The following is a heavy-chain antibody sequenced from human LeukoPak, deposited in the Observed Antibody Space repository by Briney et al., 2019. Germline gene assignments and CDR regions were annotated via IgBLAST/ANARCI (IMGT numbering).Heavy chain of an antibody. D-gene: IGHD3-9*01. V-gene: IGHV3-21*01. J-gene: IGHJ6*02. CDR3: ARRYFDWLEYYYYGMDV. CDR1: GFTFSSCS. Sequence: GGPLRLSCAASGFTFSSCSMNGLRQAPGKGLDWVSSISSSSSYIYYPDSVKDRFTISSDNAKNSLYLQMNSLRAEDTAVYYCARRYFDWLEYYYYGMDVWGQGTTVTVSS. CDR2: ISSSSSYI.